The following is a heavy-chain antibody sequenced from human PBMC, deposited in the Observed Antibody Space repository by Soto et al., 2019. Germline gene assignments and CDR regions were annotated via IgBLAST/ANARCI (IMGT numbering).Heavy chain of an antibody. CDR3: ARDSPPVAY. CDR1: GYTFTSYG. Sequence: QVQLVQSGAEVKTPGASVKVSCKASGYTFTSYGISWGRQAPGQGLEWMGWISAYNGNTKYAQELQGRVTTTTDTSTSTAYMELRSRRSDDTAVYYCARDSPPVAYWGQGTLVTVSS. V-gene: IGHV1-18*01. J-gene: IGHJ4*02. CDR2: ISAYNGNT.